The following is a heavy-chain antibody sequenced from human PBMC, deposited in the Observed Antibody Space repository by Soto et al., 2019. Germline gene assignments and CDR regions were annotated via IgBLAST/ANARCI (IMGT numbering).Heavy chain of an antibody. J-gene: IGHJ6*02. V-gene: IGHV1-46*01. CDR3: ARGGDGYNYYYYGMDV. CDR1: GYTFTSYY. CDR2: INPSGGST. D-gene: IGHD5-12*01. Sequence: VSVKVSCRASGYTFTSYYMHWVRQAPGQGLEWMGIINPSGGSTRYAQKFQGRVTMTRDTSTSTVYMELSSLRSEDTAVYYCARGGDGYNYYYYGMDVWGQGTTVTVSS.